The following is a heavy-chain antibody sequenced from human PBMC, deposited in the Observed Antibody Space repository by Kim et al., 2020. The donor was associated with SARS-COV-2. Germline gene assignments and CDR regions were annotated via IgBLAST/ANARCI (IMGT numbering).Heavy chain of an antibody. V-gene: IGHV3-74*01. CDR3: ARVLPSIAAADTGYYYGMDV. J-gene: IGHJ6*02. Sequence: GGSLRLSCAASGFTFSSYWMHWVRQAPGKGLVWVSRINSDVSSTSYADSVKGRFTISRDNAKNTRYLQMNSLRAEDTAVYYCARVLPSIAAADTGYYYGMDVWGQGTTVTVSS. D-gene: IGHD6-13*01. CDR2: INSDVSST. CDR1: GFTFSSYW.